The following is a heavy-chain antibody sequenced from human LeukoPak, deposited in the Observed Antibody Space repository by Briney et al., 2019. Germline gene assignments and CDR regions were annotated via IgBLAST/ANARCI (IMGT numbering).Heavy chain of an antibody. V-gene: IGHV4-59*01. CDR2: IYGSRNT. J-gene: IGHJ4*02. D-gene: IGHD6-19*01. Sequence: SETLSLTCTVSGASISSWYWSWIRQPPGKGLEWIGYIYGSRNTNYNPSLKSRVTMSIDTSKNQFSLMLTSVTAADTATYYCARETSLAGFASGLGFNYWGQGILVTVSS. CDR3: ARETSLAGFASGLGFNY. CDR1: GASISSWY.